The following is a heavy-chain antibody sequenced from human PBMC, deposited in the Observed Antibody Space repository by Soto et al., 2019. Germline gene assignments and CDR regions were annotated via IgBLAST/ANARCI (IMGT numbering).Heavy chain of an antibody. J-gene: IGHJ5*02. CDR2: INPNSGGT. CDR1: GYTFTGYY. D-gene: IGHD3-22*01. CDR3: ARSPRTPAYYYDSSGYSRRGYNWFDP. V-gene: IGHV1-2*04. Sequence: QVQLVQSGAEVKKPGASVKVSCKASGYTFTGYYMHWVRQAPGQGLEWMGWINPNSGGTNYAQKFQGWVTMTRDTSISTAYMELSRLRSDDTAVYYCARSPRTPAYYYDSSGYSRRGYNWFDPWGQGTLVTVSS.